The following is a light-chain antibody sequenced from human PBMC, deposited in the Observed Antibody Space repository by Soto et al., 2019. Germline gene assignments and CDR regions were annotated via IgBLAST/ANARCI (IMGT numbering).Light chain of an antibody. Sequence: DIQLTQSPSFLSASVGDRVTITCRASQGISSYLAWYQQKPGKAPKLLIYAASTLQSGVPSRFSGSGFGTEFILTISSLQPEDFATYDCQQVNTYPLTFGGGTKVEI. V-gene: IGKV1-9*01. CDR3: QQVNTYPLT. J-gene: IGKJ4*01. CDR2: AAS. CDR1: QGISSY.